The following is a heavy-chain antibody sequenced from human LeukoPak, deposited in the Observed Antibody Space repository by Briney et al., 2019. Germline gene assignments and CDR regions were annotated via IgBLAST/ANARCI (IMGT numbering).Heavy chain of an antibody. Sequence: PGGSLRLSCAASGFTFSSYEMNWVRQAPGKGLEWVSYISSRGSTIYYADSAKGRFTISRDNAKNSLYLQMNSLRAEETAVYYCARGWQSFDYWGQGTLVTVSS. CDR2: ISSRGSTI. CDR3: ARGWQSFDY. J-gene: IGHJ4*02. V-gene: IGHV3-48*03. D-gene: IGHD5-24*01. CDR1: GFTFSSYE.